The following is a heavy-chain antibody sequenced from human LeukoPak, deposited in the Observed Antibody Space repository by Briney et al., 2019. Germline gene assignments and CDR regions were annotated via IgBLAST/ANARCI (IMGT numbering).Heavy chain of an antibody. CDR2: INSVSGTI. V-gene: IGHV3-48*01. Sequence: GGSLRLSCAASGFTFNSYSMNWVRQAPGKGLEWVSWINSVSGTIYYADSVKGRFTISRDNAKNSLYLQLNSLRAEDTAVYYCARGYYDILTGYSVLAYYWGQGTLVTVSS. D-gene: IGHD3-9*01. J-gene: IGHJ4*02. CDR1: GFTFNSYS. CDR3: ARGYYDILTGYSVLAYY.